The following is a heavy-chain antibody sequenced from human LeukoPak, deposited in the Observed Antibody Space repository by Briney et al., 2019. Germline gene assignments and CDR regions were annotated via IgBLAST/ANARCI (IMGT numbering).Heavy chain of an antibody. CDR1: GFTFSASW. J-gene: IGHJ6*03. CDR3: ARAGPPYYYYYMDV. V-gene: IGHV3-7*01. CDR2: IKQDGTEQ. Sequence: GGSLRLSCAASGFTFSASWMSWVRQAAGKWIEWVAKIKQDGTEQYTADSLKGRFTISRDNAKRLLFLQMNSLRAEDTAVYYCARAGPPYYYYYMDVWGNGTTVTVSS.